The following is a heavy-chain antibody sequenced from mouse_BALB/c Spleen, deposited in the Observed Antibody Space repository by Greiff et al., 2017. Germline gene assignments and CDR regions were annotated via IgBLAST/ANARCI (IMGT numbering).Heavy chain of an antibody. V-gene: IGHV5-4*02. CDR2: ISDGGSYT. Sequence: DVHLVESGGGLVKPGGSLKLSCAASGFTFSDYYMYWVRQTPEKRLEWVATISDGGSYTYYPDSVKGRFTISRDNAKNNLYLQMSSLKSEDTAMYYCARDPYCDYWGQGTTLTVSS. J-gene: IGHJ2*01. CDR1: GFTFSDYY. CDR3: ARDPYCDY.